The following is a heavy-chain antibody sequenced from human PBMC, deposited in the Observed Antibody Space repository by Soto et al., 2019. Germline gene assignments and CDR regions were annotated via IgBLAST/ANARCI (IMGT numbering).Heavy chain of an antibody. D-gene: IGHD6-13*01. J-gene: IGHJ6*04. Sequence: EVQVVESGGGLVQPGGSLRLSCVASGFTSSNYWMNWVRQAPGKGLEWVANIKQDGSEKNYVDSVKGRFTSSRDNAKNSLYLQMNSLRAEDTAVYYCAGSTSSWGVWGKGTTVTVSS. CDR2: IKQDGSEK. V-gene: IGHV3-7*01. CDR3: AGSTSSWGV. CDR1: GFTSSNYW.